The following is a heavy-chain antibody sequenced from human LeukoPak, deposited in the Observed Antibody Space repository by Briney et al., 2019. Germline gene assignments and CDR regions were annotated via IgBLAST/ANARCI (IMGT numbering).Heavy chain of an antibody. D-gene: IGHD2-15*01. CDR1: GFTFSIFS. J-gene: IGHJ5*01. V-gene: IGHV3-48*02. Sequence: GGSLRLSCAASGFTFSIFSMTWVRQAPGKGLEWLSYIGSSGDGAIFYRDSVKGRFTVSRDNVKNSLYLQMDSLRDEDTAVYYCARGVGYCSGGRCYDWFDSWGQGTLVTVSS. CDR2: IGSSGDGAI. CDR3: ARGVGYCSGGRCYDWFDS.